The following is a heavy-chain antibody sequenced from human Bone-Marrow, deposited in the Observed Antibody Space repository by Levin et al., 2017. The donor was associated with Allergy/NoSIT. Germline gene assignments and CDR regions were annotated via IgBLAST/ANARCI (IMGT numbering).Heavy chain of an antibody. D-gene: IGHD2-15*01. J-gene: IGHJ4*02. CDR2: IWNHGNSK. CDR1: GFTFSTYG. V-gene: IGHV3-33*01. CDR3: ARDIGYCGGGTCYSESHFDH. Sequence: GGSLRLSCEASGFTFSTYGMHWVRQAPGKGLEWVGFIWNHGNSKYYADSVRGRFTVSRDNSKNTLYLQMDSLRVEDTAVYYCARDIGYCGGGTCYSESHFDHWGQGTLVTVSS.